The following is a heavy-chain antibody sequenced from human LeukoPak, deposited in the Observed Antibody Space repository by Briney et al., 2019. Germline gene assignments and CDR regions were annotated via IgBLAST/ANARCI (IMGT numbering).Heavy chain of an antibody. V-gene: IGHV4-34*01. J-gene: IGHJ6*02. D-gene: IGHD4-23*01. CDR1: GGSFSGYY. CDR2: INHNGST. CDR3: AGRRYGGNSNYYYGMDV. Sequence: SETLSLTCAVYGGSFSGYYWSWIRQPPGKGLEWIGEINHNGSTNYNPSLKSRVTISVDTSKNQFSLKLSSATAADTAVYYCAGRRYGGNSNYYYGMDVWGQGTTVTVSS.